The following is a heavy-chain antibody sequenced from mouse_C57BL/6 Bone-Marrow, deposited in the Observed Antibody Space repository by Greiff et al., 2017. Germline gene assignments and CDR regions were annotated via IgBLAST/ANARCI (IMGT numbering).Heavy chain of an antibody. CDR1: GYTFTSYW. V-gene: IGHV1-50*01. J-gene: IGHJ2*01. CDR2: IDPSDSYT. Sequence: VQLQQPGAELVKPGASVKLSCKASGYTFTSYWMQGVKQRPGQGLEWIGEIDPSDSYTNYNQKFKGKATLTVDTSSSTAYMQLSSLTSEDSAVYYCARDGYYHDYWGQGTTLTVSS. CDR3: ARDGYYHDY. D-gene: IGHD2-3*01.